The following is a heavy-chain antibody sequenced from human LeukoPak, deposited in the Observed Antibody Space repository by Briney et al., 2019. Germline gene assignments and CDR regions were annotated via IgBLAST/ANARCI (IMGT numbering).Heavy chain of an antibody. V-gene: IGHV4-34*01. Sequence: SETLSLTCAVYGGSFSGYYWSWIRQPPGKGLEWIGEINHSGSTNYNPSLKSRVTISVDTSKNQFSLKLSSVTAADTAVYYCARADYGDYGVYFDYWGQGTLVTVSS. CDR2: INHSGST. CDR1: GGSFSGYY. D-gene: IGHD4-17*01. CDR3: ARADYGDYGVYFDY. J-gene: IGHJ4*02.